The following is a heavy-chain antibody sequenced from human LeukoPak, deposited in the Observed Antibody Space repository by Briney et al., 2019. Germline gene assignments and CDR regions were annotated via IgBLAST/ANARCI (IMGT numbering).Heavy chain of an antibody. Sequence: SETLSLTCTVSGGSINGYYWSWIRQPAGKGLEWIGRIYSSGSTNYNPSLKSRVAMSLGTSRNHFSLKLSSVTAADTAVYYCARSFDTHAFDIWGQGTVVTVSS. CDR1: GGSINGYY. CDR3: ARSFDTHAFDI. J-gene: IGHJ3*02. V-gene: IGHV4-4*07. CDR2: IYSSGST.